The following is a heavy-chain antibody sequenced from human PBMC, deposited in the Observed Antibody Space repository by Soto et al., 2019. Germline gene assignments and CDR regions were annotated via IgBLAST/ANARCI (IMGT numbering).Heavy chain of an antibody. Sequence: PSETLSLTCAVYGGSFSGYYWSWIRQPPGKGLEWIGEISHSGSTNYNPSLKSRVTISVDTSKNQFSLKLSSVTAADTAVYYCARRYGSAIDYWGQGTLVTVS. D-gene: IGHD1-26*01. CDR2: ISHSGST. J-gene: IGHJ4*02. CDR1: GGSFSGYY. CDR3: ARRYGSAIDY. V-gene: IGHV4-34*01.